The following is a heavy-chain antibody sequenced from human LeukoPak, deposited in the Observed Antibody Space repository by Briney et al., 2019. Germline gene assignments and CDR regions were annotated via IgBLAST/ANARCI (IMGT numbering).Heavy chain of an antibody. J-gene: IGHJ3*02. CDR3: ARDGWGSSSFIELLADAFDI. V-gene: IGHV7-4-1*02. Sequence: ASVKVSCKASGYTFTSYAMNWVRQAPGQGLEWMGWINTNTGNPTYAQGFTGRFVFSLDTSVSTAYLQISSLKAEDTAVYYCARDGWGSSSFIELLADAFDIWGQGTMVTVSS. CDR2: INTNTGNP. CDR1: GYTFTSYA. D-gene: IGHD6-13*01.